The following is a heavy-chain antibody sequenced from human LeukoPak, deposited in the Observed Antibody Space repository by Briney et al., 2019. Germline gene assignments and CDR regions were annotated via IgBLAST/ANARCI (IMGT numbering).Heavy chain of an antibody. J-gene: IGHJ4*02. CDR1: GFFFSDSW. CDR2: MNQDGSDK. D-gene: IGHD1-1*01. CDR3: ARDPGTTSGSLDY. V-gene: IGHV3-7*03. Sequence: PGGSLRLSCAVSGFFFSDSWMSWVRQAPGRGLEWVANMNQDGSDKYYVSSVRGRFTISRDNAEDSLYLQMNSLKAGDTAVYYCARDPGTTSGSLDYWGQGTLVTVSS.